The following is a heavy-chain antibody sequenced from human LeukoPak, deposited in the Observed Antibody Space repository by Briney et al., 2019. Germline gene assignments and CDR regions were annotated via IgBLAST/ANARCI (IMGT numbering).Heavy chain of an antibody. V-gene: IGHV4-34*01. CDR3: ARARDTYYYDSSGQQFDY. J-gene: IGHJ4*02. D-gene: IGHD3-22*01. CDR1: GGSFSGYY. CDR2: INHSGST. Sequence: SETLSLTCAVYGGSFSGYYWSWIRQPPGKGLEWIGEINHSGSTNYNPSLKSRVTISVDTSKNQFSLKLSSVTAADTAVYYCARARDTYYYDSSGQQFDYWGQGTLVTVSS.